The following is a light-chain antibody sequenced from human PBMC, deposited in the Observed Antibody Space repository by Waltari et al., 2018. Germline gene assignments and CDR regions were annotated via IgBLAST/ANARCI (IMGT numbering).Light chain of an antibody. Sequence: EIVLTQSPGTLSLSPGERVTLSCRASQYITGSWLTWYHQKPGQPPRLLISGASSRATGIPDRFSGSGSGTDFTLTISRLEPEDSSVYYCQQYDGSVVTFGGGTKVEIK. CDR3: QQYDGSVVT. V-gene: IGKV3-20*01. CDR2: GAS. J-gene: IGKJ4*01. CDR1: QYITGSW.